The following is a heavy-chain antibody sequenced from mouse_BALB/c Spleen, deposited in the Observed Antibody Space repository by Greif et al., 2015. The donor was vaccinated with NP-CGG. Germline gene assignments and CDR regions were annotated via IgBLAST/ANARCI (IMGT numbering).Heavy chain of an antibody. D-gene: IGHD1-1*01. CDR1: GFAFSSYD. CDR3: ARHGGLYYYGSSPDFDV. V-gene: IGHV5-12-1*01. CDR2: ISSGGSST. Sequence: EVMLVESGGGLVKPGGSLKLSCAASGFAFSSYDMSWVRQTPEKRLEWVAYISSGGSSTYYPDTVKGRFTISRDYAKNTLYLQMSSLKSEDTAMYYCARHGGLYYYGSSPDFDVWGAGTTVTVSS. J-gene: IGHJ1*01.